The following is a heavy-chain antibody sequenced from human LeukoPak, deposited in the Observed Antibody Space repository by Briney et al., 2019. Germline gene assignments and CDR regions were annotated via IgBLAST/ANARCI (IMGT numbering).Heavy chain of an antibody. V-gene: IGHV3-53*01. CDR3: AKVGYYDSSGYEYFDY. D-gene: IGHD3-22*01. CDR1: GFTVSSNY. J-gene: IGHJ4*02. CDR2: IYSGGST. Sequence: GSLRLSCAASGFTVSSNYMSWVRQAPGKGLEWVSVIYSGGSTYYADSVKGRFTISRDNSKNTLYLQMNSLRAEDTAVYYCAKVGYYDSSGYEYFDYWGQGTLVTVSS.